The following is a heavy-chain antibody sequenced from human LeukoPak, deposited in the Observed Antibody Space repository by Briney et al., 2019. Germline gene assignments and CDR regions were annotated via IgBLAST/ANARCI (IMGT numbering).Heavy chain of an antibody. J-gene: IGHJ4*02. D-gene: IGHD3-9*01. V-gene: IGHV3-33*01. CDR1: GFTFNNHG. Sequence: GGSLRLSCAASGFTFNNHGMHWVRQAPGKGLEWVAVIWYDGSNNYYADSVKGRFTISRDNSKKTLHLQMNSLRAEDTAVYYCARDQGKRGDILTPPGCVDHWGQGTQVTVSS. CDR2: IWYDGSNN. CDR3: ARDQGKRGDILTPPGCVDH.